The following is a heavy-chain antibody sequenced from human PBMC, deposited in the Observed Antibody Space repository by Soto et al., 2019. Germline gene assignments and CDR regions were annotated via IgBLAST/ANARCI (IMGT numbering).Heavy chain of an antibody. Sequence: EVQLVESGGGLVQPGVSVRLSCAASGFTFSSYWMSWVRQAPGKGLEWVANIKQDGSEKYYVDSVKGRFTISRDNAENSLSLQMNSLRAEDTAVYYCARDQGYSGYEDYWGQGTLVTVSS. V-gene: IGHV3-7*01. J-gene: IGHJ4*02. CDR1: GFTFSSYW. CDR3: ARDQGYSGYEDY. CDR2: IKQDGSEK. D-gene: IGHD5-12*01.